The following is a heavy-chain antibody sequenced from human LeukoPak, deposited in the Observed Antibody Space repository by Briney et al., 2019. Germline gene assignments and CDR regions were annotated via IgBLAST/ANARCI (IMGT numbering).Heavy chain of an antibody. CDR1: GGTFISYA. Sequence: SVKVSCKASGGTFISYAISWVRQAPGQGLEWMGGIIPIFGTANYAQKFQGRVTITADESTSTAYMELSSLRSEDTAVYYCASQGPAAMPHNWFDPWGQGTLVTVSS. V-gene: IGHV1-69*13. CDR2: IIPIFGTA. CDR3: ASQGPAAMPHNWFDP. D-gene: IGHD2-2*01. J-gene: IGHJ5*02.